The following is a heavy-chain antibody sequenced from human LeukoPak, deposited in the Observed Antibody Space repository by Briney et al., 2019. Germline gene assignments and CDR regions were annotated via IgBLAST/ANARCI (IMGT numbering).Heavy chain of an antibody. CDR1: GHSVSTISAA. CDR2: SYFGSKWYN. V-gene: IGHV6-1*01. J-gene: IGHJ4*02. CDR3: ARGWLRTGFDY. D-gene: IGHD5-12*01. Sequence: SQTLSLTCAISGHSVSTISAAWNRIRQSPSRGLEYKETSYFGSKWYNDYAVSVKSRIAINPDTSTNQFSLQLNSVTPEDTAIYYCARGWLRTGFDYWGQGTLVTVSS.